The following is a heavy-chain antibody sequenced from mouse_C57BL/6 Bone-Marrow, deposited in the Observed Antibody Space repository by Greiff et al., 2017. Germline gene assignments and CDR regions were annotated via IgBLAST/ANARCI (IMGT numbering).Heavy chain of an antibody. CDR2: LSSGGSYT. V-gene: IGHV5-6*01. Sequence: EVKVVESGGDLVKPGGSLKLSCAASGFTFSSYGMSWVRQTPDKRLEWVATLSSGGSYTYYPDSVQGRFTISRDTAKNTLYLQVRSLKSEDTAMYYCARPYDGYYGFAYWGQGTLVTVAA. D-gene: IGHD2-3*01. J-gene: IGHJ3*01. CDR3: ARPYDGYYGFAY. CDR1: GFTFSSYG.